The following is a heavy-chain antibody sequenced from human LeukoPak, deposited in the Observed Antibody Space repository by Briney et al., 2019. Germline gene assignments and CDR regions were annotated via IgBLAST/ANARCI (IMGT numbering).Heavy chain of an antibody. CDR3: ARVATVVTP. D-gene: IGHD4-23*01. J-gene: IGHJ5*02. CDR2: IYYSGST. V-gene: IGHV4-59*12. CDR1: GGSISSYY. Sequence: SETLSPTCTVSGGSISSYYWSWIRQPPGKGLEWIGYIYYSGSTNYNPSLKSRVAISVDTSKNQFSLKLSSVTAADTAVYYCARVATVVTPWGQGTLVTVSS.